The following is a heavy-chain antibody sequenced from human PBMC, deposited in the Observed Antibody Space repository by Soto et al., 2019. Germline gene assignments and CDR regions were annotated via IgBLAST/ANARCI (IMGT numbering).Heavy chain of an antibody. CDR2: VFYTGFT. Sequence: SETLSLTCAVSGASISGSYYYWAWLRQSPGKGPEWIGSVFYTGFTSYNPSLESRVSVSVDTSKSQFSLKLSAVTAADTAVYYCATSQKGYNWNYFGHWGQGALVTVSS. J-gene: IGHJ4*02. CDR1: GASISGSYYY. CDR3: ATSQKGYNWNYFGH. D-gene: IGHD1-20*01. V-gene: IGHV4-39*01.